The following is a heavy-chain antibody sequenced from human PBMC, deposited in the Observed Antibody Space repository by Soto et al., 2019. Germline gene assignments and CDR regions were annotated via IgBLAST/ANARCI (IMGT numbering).Heavy chain of an antibody. CDR3: AGLGRHG. V-gene: IGHV3-7*01. CDR1: GFTFSDSW. J-gene: IGHJ6*02. Sequence: GGSLRLSCAASGFTFSDSWMNWARQVPGKGPEGVANINQDGMGKNYVDSVKGRITIYRDTANKSLLLQLNSLRAEDTAVYYCAGLGRHGWGQWTTVTFSS. CDR2: INQDGMGK. D-gene: IGHD3-16*01.